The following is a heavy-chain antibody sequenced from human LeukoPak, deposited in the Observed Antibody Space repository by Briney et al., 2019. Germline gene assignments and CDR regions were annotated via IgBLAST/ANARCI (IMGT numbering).Heavy chain of an antibody. CDR2: IKNDGSET. D-gene: IGHD6-19*01. Sequence: GGSLRLSCAVSGFNFRDHWMDWVRQALGKGLEWVGHIKNDGSETYYLDSLKGRFSISRDNTNNALYLQMNSLRVEDTAVYYCVKNDGWFHLAQWGQGTLVTVSS. J-gene: IGHJ4*02. CDR3: VKNDGWFHLAQ. V-gene: IGHV3-7*03. CDR1: GFNFRDHW.